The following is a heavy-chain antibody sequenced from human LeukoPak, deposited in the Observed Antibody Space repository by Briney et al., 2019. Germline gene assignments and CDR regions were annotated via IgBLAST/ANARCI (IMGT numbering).Heavy chain of an antibody. CDR3: ARDFVEQAGYAFDI. V-gene: IGHV3-64*04. D-gene: IGHD3-16*02. Sequence: GGSLRLSCSASGFIFRTYGMHWVRQAPGKGLEYVSSISSDGVSTYYADSVKGRFTISRDNSKDTLYLQMNSLRAEDTAVYYCARDFVEQAGYAFDIWGQGTMVTVSS. CDR1: GFIFRTYG. CDR2: ISSDGVST. J-gene: IGHJ3*02.